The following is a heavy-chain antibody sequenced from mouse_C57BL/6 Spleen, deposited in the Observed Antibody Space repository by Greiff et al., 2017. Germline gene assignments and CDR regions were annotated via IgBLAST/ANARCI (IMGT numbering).Heavy chain of an antibody. Sequence: EVQLQQSGPGLVKPSQSLSLTCSVTGYSITSGYYWNWIRQFPGNKLEWMGYISYDGSNNYNPSLKNRISITRDTSKNQFFLKLNSVTTEDTATYYCARVYYSNSFDYWGQGTTLTVSS. V-gene: IGHV3-6*01. J-gene: IGHJ2*01. CDR2: ISYDGSN. CDR1: GYSITSGYY. CDR3: ARVYYSNSFDY. D-gene: IGHD2-5*01.